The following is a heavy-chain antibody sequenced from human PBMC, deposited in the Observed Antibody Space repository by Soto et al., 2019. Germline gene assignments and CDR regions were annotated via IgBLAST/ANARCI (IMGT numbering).Heavy chain of an antibody. CDR3: ARGEGIGWYFDL. CDR2: IYYSGST. D-gene: IGHD1-20*01. J-gene: IGHJ2*01. V-gene: IGHV4-39*01. CDR1: GGSISSSSYY. Sequence: QLQLQESGPGLVKPSETLSLTCTVSGGSISSSSYYWGWIRQPPGKGLEWIGSIYYSGSTYYNPSLKSRVTLSVDTAKNQFSLKLSSVTAADTAVYYCARGEGIGWYFDLWGRGTLVTVSS.